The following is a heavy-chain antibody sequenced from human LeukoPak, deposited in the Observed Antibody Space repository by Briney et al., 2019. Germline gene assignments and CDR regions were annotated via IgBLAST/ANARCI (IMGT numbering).Heavy chain of an antibody. CDR3: ARVVVPAAIDY. CDR2: IYYSGST. CDR1: GGSISSYY. J-gene: IGHJ4*02. V-gene: IGHV4-59*01. Sequence: PSETLSLTCTVSGGSISSYYWSRIRQPPGKGLEWIGYIYYSGSTNYNPSLKSRVTISVDTSKNQFSLKLSSVTAADTAVYYCARVVVPAAIDYWGQGTLVTVSS. D-gene: IGHD2-2*02.